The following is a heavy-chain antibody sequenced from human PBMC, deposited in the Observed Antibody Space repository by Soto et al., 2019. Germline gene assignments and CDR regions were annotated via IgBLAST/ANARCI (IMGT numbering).Heavy chain of an antibody. J-gene: IGHJ4*02. D-gene: IGHD2-8*02. CDR1: GIVFSSFG. CDR3: MTPGTSVHSDY. CDR2: ISFDTSNS. Sequence: VQLVESGGGVVQPGNSLRLSCAVSGIVFSSFGMHWVRQAPGKGLEWVAVISFDTSNSYYADSVNGRFTISRDNSKNLLFLQMDGLRPEDTAVYWCMTPGTSVHSDYWGRGTLVTVSA. V-gene: IGHV3-30*03.